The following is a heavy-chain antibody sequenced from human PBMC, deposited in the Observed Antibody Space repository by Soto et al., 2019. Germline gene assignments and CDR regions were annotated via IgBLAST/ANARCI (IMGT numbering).Heavy chain of an antibody. J-gene: IGHJ3*02. CDR1: GYTFTVYY. Sequence: ASVKVSCKASGYTFTVYYMHWVRQAPGQGLEWMGWINPNSGGTNYAQKFQGWVTMTRDTSISTAYMELSRLRSDDTAVYYCARDKISSWYGAFDIWGQGTMVTVSS. V-gene: IGHV1-2*04. CDR3: ARDKISSWYGAFDI. D-gene: IGHD6-13*01. CDR2: INPNSGGT.